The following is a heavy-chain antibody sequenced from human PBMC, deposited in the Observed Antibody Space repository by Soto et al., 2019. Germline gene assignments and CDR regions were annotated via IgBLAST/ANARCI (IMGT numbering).Heavy chain of an antibody. Sequence: EVQLVESGGGLVQPGGSLRLSCAASGFTFSTYWMTWVRRPPGKGLEWVANLDQDGSEIYYVDSVRGRFTISRDNAKNSLYLQMNSLRAEDTAVYYCVCGGNFFVYWGQGTLVTVS. D-gene: IGHD3-16*01. J-gene: IGHJ4*02. CDR3: VCGGNFFVY. CDR2: LDQDGSEI. CDR1: GFTFSTYW. V-gene: IGHV3-7*01.